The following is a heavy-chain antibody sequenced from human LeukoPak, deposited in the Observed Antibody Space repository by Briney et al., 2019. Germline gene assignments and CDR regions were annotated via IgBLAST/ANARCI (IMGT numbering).Heavy chain of an antibody. CDR2: INPNSGGT. V-gene: IGHV1-2*02. D-gene: IGHD3-9*01. CDR1: GYTFTGYY. Sequence: ASVKVSCKASGYTFTGYYMHWVRQATGQGREWMGWINPNSGGTNYAQKFQGRVTMTRDRSISTAYMELSRLRSDDTAVYYCAGDILTGYNWFDPWGQGTLVTVSS. J-gene: IGHJ5*02. CDR3: AGDILTGYNWFDP.